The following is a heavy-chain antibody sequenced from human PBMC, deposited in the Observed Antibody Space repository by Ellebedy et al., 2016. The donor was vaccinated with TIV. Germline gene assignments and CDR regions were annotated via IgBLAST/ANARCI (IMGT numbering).Heavy chain of an antibody. CDR1: GGTFLTYG. V-gene: IGHV1-69*06. Sequence: AASVKVSCKASGGTFLTYGISWVRQAPGLGLEWIGGIIPIFGTPNYAQKFQGRVTITADKSTSTAYMELSSLRSDDTALYYCAREWIYLWATHFYYYGMDVWGPGTTVIVSS. CDR3: AREWIYLWATHFYYYGMDV. CDR2: IIPIFGTP. D-gene: IGHD5-12*01. J-gene: IGHJ6*02.